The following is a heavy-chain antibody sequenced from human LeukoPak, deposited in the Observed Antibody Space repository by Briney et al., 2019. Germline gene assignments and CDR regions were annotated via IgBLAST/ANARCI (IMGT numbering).Heavy chain of an antibody. CDR3: ARDPKFTMVRGAHPLNWFDP. CDR2: INSDGSST. V-gene: IGHV3-74*01. CDR1: GFTFSSYW. Sequence: GGSLRLSCAASGFTFSSYWMHWVRQAPGKGLVWVSRINSDGSSTSYADSVKGRFTISRDNAKNTLYLQMNSLRAEDTAVYYCARDPKFTMVRGAHPLNWFDPWGQGTLVTVSS. J-gene: IGHJ5*02. D-gene: IGHD3-10*01.